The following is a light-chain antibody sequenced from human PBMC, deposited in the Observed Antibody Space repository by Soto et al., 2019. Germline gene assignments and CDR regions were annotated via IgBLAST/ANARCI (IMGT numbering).Light chain of an antibody. CDR3: QKYNSAPWT. CDR2: AAS. CDR1: QVISNY. Sequence: DIPMTQSPSSLSASVGDRVTITCRASQVISNYLAWYQQKPGKVPKLLIYAASTLQSGVPFRFSGSGSGTDFTLNISSLQPEDVATYYYQKYNSAPWTFGQGTKVEIK. V-gene: IGKV1-27*01. J-gene: IGKJ1*01.